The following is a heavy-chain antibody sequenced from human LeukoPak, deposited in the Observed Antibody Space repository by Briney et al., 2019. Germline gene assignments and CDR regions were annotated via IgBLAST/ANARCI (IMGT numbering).Heavy chain of an antibody. D-gene: IGHD3-16*02. J-gene: IGHJ3*02. CDR1: GDSISNYY. CDR3: ARYRNEALFAFDI. Sequence: PSETLSLTCSVSGDSISNYYWSWIRQPPGKGLEGIGYIYYSGNTDYNPSLKSRVTISVDTSKNQFSLRLNSVTAADTAVYYSARYRNEALFAFDIWGQGTMVTVSS. CDR2: IYYSGNT. V-gene: IGHV4-59*01.